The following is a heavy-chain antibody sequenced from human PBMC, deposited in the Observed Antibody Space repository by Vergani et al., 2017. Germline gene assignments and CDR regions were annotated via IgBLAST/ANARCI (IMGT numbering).Heavy chain of an antibody. D-gene: IGHD6-25*01. Sequence: EVQLVQSGAAVKKPGESLKISCKGSGYVFASYWIGWVRQVPGKGLEWMGILYPGDSDTTYSPSFQGQVTISADKSINTVYLEWRSLKASDTGMYYCARPGYNSDFDNWGQGTLVTVSS. J-gene: IGHJ4*02. CDR3: ARPGYNSDFDN. CDR1: GYVFASYW. V-gene: IGHV5-51*01. CDR2: LYPGDSDT.